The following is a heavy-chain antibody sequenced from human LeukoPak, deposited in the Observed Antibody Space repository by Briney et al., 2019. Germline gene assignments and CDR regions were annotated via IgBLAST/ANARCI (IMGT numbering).Heavy chain of an antibody. CDR2: IIPIFGTA. Sequence: SVKVSCKASGGTFSSYAISWVRQAPGQGLEWMGRIIPIFGTANYAQKFQGRVTITTDESTSTAYMELSSLRSEDTAAYYCARDRVHTVTSHDDAFDIWGQGTMVTVSS. D-gene: IGHD4-17*01. V-gene: IGHV1-69*05. J-gene: IGHJ3*02. CDR3: ARDRVHTVTSHDDAFDI. CDR1: GGTFSSYA.